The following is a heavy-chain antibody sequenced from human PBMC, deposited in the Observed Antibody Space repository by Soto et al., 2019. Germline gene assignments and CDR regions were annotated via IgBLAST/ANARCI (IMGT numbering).Heavy chain of an antibody. CDR2: INAGNGNT. V-gene: IGHV1-3*01. CDR1: GYTFTSYS. Sequence: ASVNVSCKSSGYTFTSYSIHWVRQAPGQRLEWMGWINAGNGNTKYSQKFQGRVTITRDTSASTAYMELSSLRSEDTAVYYCARCSGWYRPLGDYWGQGTLVTVSS. J-gene: IGHJ4*02. CDR3: ARCSGWYRPLGDY. D-gene: IGHD6-19*01.